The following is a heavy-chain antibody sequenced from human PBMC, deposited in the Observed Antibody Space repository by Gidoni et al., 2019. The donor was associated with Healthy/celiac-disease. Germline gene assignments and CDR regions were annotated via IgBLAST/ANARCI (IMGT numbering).Heavy chain of an antibody. J-gene: IGHJ4*02. CDR3: ASLVKGYYYLGY. V-gene: IGHV3-53*01. D-gene: IGHD3-22*01. Sequence: EVQLVECGGGLIQPGGSLRLSCAASGFIVSSNYIGGVRQAPGKGLAWVAVIYSGGSTYYADSVKGRFTISRDNSKNTRYLQMNSRRAEDTAVYYCASLVKGYYYLGYWGQGTLVTVSS. CDR1: GFIVSSNY. CDR2: IYSGGST.